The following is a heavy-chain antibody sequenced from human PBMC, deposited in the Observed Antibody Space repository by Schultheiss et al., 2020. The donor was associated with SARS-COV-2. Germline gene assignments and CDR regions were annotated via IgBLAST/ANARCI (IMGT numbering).Heavy chain of an antibody. J-gene: IGHJ4*02. CDR1: GYTFTSYG. D-gene: IGHD4/OR15-4a*01. V-gene: IGHV1-18*01. Sequence: ASVKVSCKASGYTFTSYGISWVRQAPGQGLEWMGWINPNSGGTNYAQKLQGRVTMTTDTSTSTAYMELRSLRSDDTAVYYCARDRSVELTTVFDYWGQGTLVTVSS. CDR3: ARDRSVELTTVFDY. CDR2: INPNSGGT.